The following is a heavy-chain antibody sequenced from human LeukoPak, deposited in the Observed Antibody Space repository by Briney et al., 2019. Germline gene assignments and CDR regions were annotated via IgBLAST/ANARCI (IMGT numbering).Heavy chain of an antibody. CDR1: GGTFSSYA. Sequence: SVKVSCKASGGTFSSYAISWVRQAPGQGLEWMGGIIPIFGTANYAQKFQGRVTITTDESTSTAYMELGSLRSEDTAVYYCASSSGSYYVEWGQGTLVTVSS. D-gene: IGHD1-26*01. CDR3: ASSSGSYYVE. V-gene: IGHV1-69*05. J-gene: IGHJ4*02. CDR2: IIPIFGTA.